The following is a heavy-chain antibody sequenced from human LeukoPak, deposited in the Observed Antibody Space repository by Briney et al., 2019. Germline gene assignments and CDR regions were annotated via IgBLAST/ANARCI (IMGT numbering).Heavy chain of an antibody. J-gene: IGHJ6*02. D-gene: IGHD6-13*01. CDR1: GGSISSYY. V-gene: IGHV4-59*01. CDR2: IYYSGST. CDR3: ARVAAIAAAGTVGYGMDV. Sequence: SETLSLTCTVSGGSISSYYWSWIRQPPGKGLEWIGYIYYSGSTNYNPALKSRVTISIDTSKNQFSLKLSSVTAADTAVYYCARVAAIAAAGTVGYGMDVWGQGTTVTVSS.